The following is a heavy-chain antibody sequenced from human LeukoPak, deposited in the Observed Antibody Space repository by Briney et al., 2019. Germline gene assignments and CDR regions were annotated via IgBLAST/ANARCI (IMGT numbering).Heavy chain of an antibody. CDR1: GGSISSGDYY. Sequence: PSQTLSLTCTVSGGSISSGDYYWNWIRQPPGKGLEWIGYIYYSGSTYYNPSLKSRVTISVDTSKNQFSLKLTSVTAADTAVYYCARDRGYSGFWYFDLWGRGTLVTVSS. CDR3: ARDRGYSGFWYFDL. CDR2: IYYSGST. D-gene: IGHD5-12*01. J-gene: IGHJ2*01. V-gene: IGHV4-30-4*01.